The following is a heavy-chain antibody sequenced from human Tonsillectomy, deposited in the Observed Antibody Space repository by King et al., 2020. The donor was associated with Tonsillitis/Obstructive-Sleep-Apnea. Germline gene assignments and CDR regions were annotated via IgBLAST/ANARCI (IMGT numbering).Heavy chain of an antibody. V-gene: IGHV3-23*04. CDR2: ISGSGGST. D-gene: IGHD1-14*01. CDR1: GFTFSSYA. Sequence: VQLVESGGGLVQPGGSLRLSCAASGFTFSSYAINWVRQAPGKGLEWVSAISGSGGSTYYADSVKGRFTISRDHTKNTVYLQMNSLSAEDTAVYHCARSLYNRIHYYMDVWGKGTTVTVSS. CDR3: ARSLYNRIHYYMDV. J-gene: IGHJ6*03.